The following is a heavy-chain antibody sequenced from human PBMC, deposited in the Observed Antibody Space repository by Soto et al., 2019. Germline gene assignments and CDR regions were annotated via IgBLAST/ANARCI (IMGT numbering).Heavy chain of an antibody. D-gene: IGHD1-26*01. Sequence: SETLSLTCAVSGYSISSSNWWGWIRQPPGKGLEWIGYIYYSGTTYYNPSLKSRVTMSVDTYKNQFSLKLTSVTAVDTAVYYCARREIQGPIDYWGQGTLVTVSS. CDR3: ARREIQGPIDY. CDR2: IYYSGTT. V-gene: IGHV4-28*01. CDR1: GYSISSSNW. J-gene: IGHJ4*02.